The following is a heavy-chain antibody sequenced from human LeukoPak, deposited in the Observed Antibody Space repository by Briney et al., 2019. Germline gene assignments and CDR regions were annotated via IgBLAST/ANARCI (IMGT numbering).Heavy chain of an antibody. CDR3: ARGLYSSGWYSGYYFDY. Sequence: GGSLRLSCAASGFTFSSYWMSWVRQAPGKGLEWVANIKQDGSEKYYVDSVKGRFTISRDNAKNSLYLQMNSLRAEDTAVYYCARGLYSSGWYSGYYFDYWGQGTLVTVSS. J-gene: IGHJ4*02. D-gene: IGHD6-19*01. CDR2: IKQDGSEK. CDR1: GFTFSSYW. V-gene: IGHV3-7*01.